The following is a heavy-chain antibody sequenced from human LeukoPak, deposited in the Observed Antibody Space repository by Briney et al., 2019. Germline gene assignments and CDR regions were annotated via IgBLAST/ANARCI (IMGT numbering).Heavy chain of an antibody. Sequence: TXXXTCTXPXXXXXSXYWSXIXQXPGXGXXWXXXXXXSGSTNYNPSLKSRVTISVDTSKNQFSLKLSSVTAADTAVYYCASHRPRYCSGGSCYSNPFDYWGQGTLVTVSS. CDR2: XXXSGST. V-gene: IGHV4-59*01. CDR3: ASHRPRYCSGGSCYSNPFDY. J-gene: IGHJ4*02. D-gene: IGHD2-15*01. CDR1: XXXXXSXY.